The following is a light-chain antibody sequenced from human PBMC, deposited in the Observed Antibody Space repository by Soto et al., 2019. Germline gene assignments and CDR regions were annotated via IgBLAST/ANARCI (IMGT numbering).Light chain of an antibody. Sequence: SVLPQSPGTLSLSPGERATLSCRASQSVTSGSLAWYQQKPGQAPRLLVYGASSRATGIPDRFSGRGSGTEFTLTISSLQSGDFAVYYCQQYNNWPPWTFGQGTKVDIK. V-gene: IGKV3-20*01. CDR2: GAS. J-gene: IGKJ1*01. CDR1: QSVTSGS. CDR3: QQYNNWPPWT.